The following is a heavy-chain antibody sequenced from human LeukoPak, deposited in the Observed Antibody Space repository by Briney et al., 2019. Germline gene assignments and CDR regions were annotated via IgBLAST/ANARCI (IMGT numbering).Heavy chain of an antibody. CDR2: MKPDGSEK. D-gene: IGHD3-22*01. V-gene: IGHV3-7*04. CDR1: GFTFCNYW. J-gene: IGHJ4*02. Sequence: GGSLRLSCAASGFTFCNYWMSWVRQAPGKGLEWVANMKPDGSEKYYVDSVKGRFTISRDNAKNSLYLQMNSLRAEDTAVYYCARSGYQSGGYWGQGTLVTVSS. CDR3: ARSGYQSGGY.